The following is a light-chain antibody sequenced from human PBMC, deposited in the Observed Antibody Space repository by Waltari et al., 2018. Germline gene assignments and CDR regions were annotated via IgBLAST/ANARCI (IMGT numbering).Light chain of an antibody. J-gene: IGLJ2*01. CDR3: SSYAGSSKGV. V-gene: IGLV2-23*02. Sequence: QSALTQPASVSGSPGQSITISCTGTSSDVGNYKRVSWYQQHPGKAPKLMIYAVSKRPSGGSDRFSGSKAGGMASLTISGLQPEDEAEYFCSSYAGSSKGVFGGGTKVTVL. CDR1: SSDVGNYKR. CDR2: AVS.